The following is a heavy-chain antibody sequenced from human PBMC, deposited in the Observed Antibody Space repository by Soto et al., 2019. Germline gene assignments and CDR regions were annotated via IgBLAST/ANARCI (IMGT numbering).Heavy chain of an antibody. CDR2: IIPIFGTA. Sequence: QVQLVQSGAEVKKPGSSVKVSCKASGGTFSSYAISWVRQAPGQGLEWMGGIIPIFGTANYAQKFQGRVTITADESTSTACMELSSLRSEDTAVYYCARDLGMVRGVISAYCFDYWGQGTLVTVSS. V-gene: IGHV1-69*01. CDR1: GGTFSSYA. D-gene: IGHD3-10*01. J-gene: IGHJ4*02. CDR3: ARDLGMVRGVISAYCFDY.